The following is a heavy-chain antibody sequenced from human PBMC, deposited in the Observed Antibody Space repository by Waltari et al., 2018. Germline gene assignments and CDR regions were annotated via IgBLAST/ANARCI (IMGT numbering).Heavy chain of an antibody. CDR2: IYYSGST. Sequence: QLQLQESGPGLVKPSETLSLTCTVSGGSISSSSYYWGWIRQPPGKGLEWIGSIYYSGSTYYNPSLKSRVTISVDTSKNQFSRKLSSVTAADTAVYYCSGSYYYYYGMDVWGQGTTVTVSS. V-gene: IGHV4-39*07. D-gene: IGHD1-26*01. CDR3: SGSYYYYYGMDV. CDR1: GGSISSSSYY. J-gene: IGHJ6*02.